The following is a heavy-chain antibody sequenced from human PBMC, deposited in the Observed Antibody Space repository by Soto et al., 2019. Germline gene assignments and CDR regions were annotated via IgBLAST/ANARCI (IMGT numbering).Heavy chain of an antibody. CDR1: GFTFSSYW. CDR2: INSDGSST. Sequence: GGSLRLSCAASGFTFSSYWMHWVRQAPGKGLVWVSRINSDGSSTSYADSVKGRFTISRDNAKNTLYLQMNSLRAEDTAVYYCARTYYYDSSGYYGPYFQHWGQGTLVTVSS. D-gene: IGHD3-22*01. J-gene: IGHJ1*01. CDR3: ARTYYYDSSGYYGPYFQH. V-gene: IGHV3-74*01.